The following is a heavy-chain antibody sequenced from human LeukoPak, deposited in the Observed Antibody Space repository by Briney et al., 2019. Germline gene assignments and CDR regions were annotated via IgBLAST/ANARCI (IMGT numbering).Heavy chain of an antibody. Sequence: GRSLRLSCAASGFTFSDSAIHWVRQASGKGLEWVGRIKNKADNYATAYAASVKGRFTISRDDSKNTAYLQMNSLKTEDTAVYYCTRLGIDYSRFDYWGQGTLVTVSS. D-gene: IGHD3-10*01. V-gene: IGHV3-73*01. CDR2: IKNKADNYAT. CDR1: GFTFSDSA. CDR3: TRLGIDYSRFDY. J-gene: IGHJ4*02.